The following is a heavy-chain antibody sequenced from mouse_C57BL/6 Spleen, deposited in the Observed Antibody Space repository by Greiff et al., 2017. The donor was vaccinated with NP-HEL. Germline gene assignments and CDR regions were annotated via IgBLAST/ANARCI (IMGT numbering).Heavy chain of an antibody. J-gene: IGHJ4*01. CDR2: FYPGSGSI. CDR3: ARSLPTVVASYYAMDY. Sequence: QVQLQQSGAELVKPGASVKLSCKASGYTFTEYTIHWVKQRSGQGLEWIGWFYPGSGSIKYNEKFKDKATLTVDKSSSTAYMQLSSLTSEDSAVYYCARSLPTVVASYYAMDYWGQGTSVTVSS. CDR1: GYTFTEYT. D-gene: IGHD1-1*01. V-gene: IGHV1-62-2*01.